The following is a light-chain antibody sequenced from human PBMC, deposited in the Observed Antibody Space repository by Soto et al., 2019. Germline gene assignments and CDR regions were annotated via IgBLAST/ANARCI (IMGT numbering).Light chain of an antibody. CDR1: QSISSW. V-gene: IGKV1-5*03. J-gene: IGKJ1*01. Sequence: DIQMTQSPSTLSASVGDRVTITCRASQSISSWLAWYQQKPGKAPKLLIYEASSLESGVPSRFGGSGSGTEFTLTISSLQPDDFATYYCQQYNSYSWTFGQ. CDR2: EAS. CDR3: QQYNSYSWT.